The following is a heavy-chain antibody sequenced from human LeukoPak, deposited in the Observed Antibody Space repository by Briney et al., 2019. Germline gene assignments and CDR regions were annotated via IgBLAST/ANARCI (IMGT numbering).Heavy chain of an antibody. Sequence: SETLSLTCTVSGGSINNYFWNWIRQPPGKELEWIGYIYYSGATNYNPSLKSRVTISVTTSKNQFSLKLNSVTAADTAVYYCARGARGYSSSWPADYWGQGTLVTVSS. CDR3: ARGARGYSSSWPADY. D-gene: IGHD6-13*01. CDR2: IYYSGAT. V-gene: IGHV4-59*01. J-gene: IGHJ4*02. CDR1: GGSINNYF.